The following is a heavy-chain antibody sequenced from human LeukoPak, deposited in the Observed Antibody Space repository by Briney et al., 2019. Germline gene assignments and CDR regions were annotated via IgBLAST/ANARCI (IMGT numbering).Heavy chain of an antibody. CDR2: IIPIFGIA. V-gene: IGHV1-69*13. D-gene: IGHD3-22*01. CDR3: ARVGSGYPADAFDI. CDR1: GGTFSSYA. Sequence: GASVKVSCKASGGTFSSYAISWVRQAPGQGLEWMGGIIPIFGIANYAQKFQGRVTITADESTSTAYMELSSLRSEDTAVYYCARVGSGYPADAFDIWGQGTMVTVSS. J-gene: IGHJ3*02.